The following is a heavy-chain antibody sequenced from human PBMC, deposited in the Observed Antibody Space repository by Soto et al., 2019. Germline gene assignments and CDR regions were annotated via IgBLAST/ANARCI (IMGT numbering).Heavy chain of an antibody. CDR2: IYYSGST. V-gene: IGHV4-59*01. CDR3: ARDLENRGGYGMDV. D-gene: IGHD3-10*01. Sequence: NPSETLSLTGTVSGGSISSYYWSWIRQPPGKGLEWIGYIYYSGSTNYNPSLKSRVTISVDTSKNQFSLKLSSVTAADTAVYYCARDLENRGGYGMDVWGQGTTVTVSS. CDR1: GGSISSYY. J-gene: IGHJ6*02.